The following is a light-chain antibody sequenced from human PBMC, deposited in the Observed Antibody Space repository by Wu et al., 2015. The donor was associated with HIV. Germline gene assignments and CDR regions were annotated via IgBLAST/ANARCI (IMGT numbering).Light chain of an antibody. Sequence: DIQLTQSPSSLSASIGDRVTIICRASQGLSNYLNWYQQKPGESPTLLIYAASRLRSGVPSRFSGSGSGTVLTLTIATLQPEDFATYFCQQTYSTPRTFGQGTKVE. J-gene: IGKJ1*01. V-gene: IGKV1-39*01. CDR1: QGLSNY. CDR3: QQTYSTPRT. CDR2: AAS.